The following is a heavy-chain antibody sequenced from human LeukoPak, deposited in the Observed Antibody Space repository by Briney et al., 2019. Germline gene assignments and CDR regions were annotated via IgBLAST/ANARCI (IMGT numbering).Heavy chain of an antibody. CDR3: ARLSLHCSGGSCYRGAFDS. CDR2: VYYSGVT. CDR1: GGSTGSDY. J-gene: IGHJ4*02. Sequence: PSEPLSLTCSVSGGSTGSDYWSWIRQPPGKGLEWIAYVYYSGVTSYNPSLKSRVAISIDTSKNQFSLNLTSVTAADTAVYYCARLSLHCSGGSCYRGAFDSWGQGTLVTVSS. D-gene: IGHD2-15*01. V-gene: IGHV4-59*08.